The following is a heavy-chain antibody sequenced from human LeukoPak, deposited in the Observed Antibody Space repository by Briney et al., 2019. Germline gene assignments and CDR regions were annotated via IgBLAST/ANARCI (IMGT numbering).Heavy chain of an antibody. CDR2: ITANARSK. CDR3: ARGPSSYFYMDV. Sequence: GGSLRLSCAGSGFAFSDYTMHWVRQGPGKGLEYVSAITANARSKYHADSVRGRFTISRDNSKDTLYLQMGSLRPEDTAVYYCARGPSSYFYMDVWGKGTTVTISS. CDR1: GFAFSDYT. J-gene: IGHJ6*03. V-gene: IGHV3-64*02.